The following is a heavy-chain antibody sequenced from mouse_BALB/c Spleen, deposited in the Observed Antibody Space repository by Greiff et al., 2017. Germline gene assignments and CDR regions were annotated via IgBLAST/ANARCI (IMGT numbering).Heavy chain of an antibody. V-gene: IGHV2-9*02. D-gene: IGHD1-2*01. Sequence: VQVVESGPGLVAPSQSLSITCTVSGFSLTSYGVHWVRQPPGKGLEWLGVIWAGGSTNYNSALMSRLSISKDNSKSQVFLKMNSLQTDDTAMYYCARDPLYYGHWYFDVWGAGTTVTVSA. CDR3: ARDPLYYGHWYFDV. CDR2: IWAGGST. J-gene: IGHJ1*01. CDR1: GFSLTSYG.